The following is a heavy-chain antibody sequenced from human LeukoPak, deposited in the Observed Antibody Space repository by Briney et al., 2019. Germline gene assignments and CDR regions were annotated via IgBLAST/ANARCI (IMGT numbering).Heavy chain of an antibody. D-gene: IGHD3-22*01. Sequence: ASVKVSCKASGYTFTGYYMHWVPQAPGQGLEWMGWINPNSGGTNYAQKFQGRVTMTRDASISTAYTELSRLRSDDTAVYYCAREYYYDSSGYPYWGQGTLVTVSS. CDR3: AREYYYDSSGYPY. V-gene: IGHV1-2*02. CDR2: INPNSGGT. J-gene: IGHJ4*02. CDR1: GYTFTGYY.